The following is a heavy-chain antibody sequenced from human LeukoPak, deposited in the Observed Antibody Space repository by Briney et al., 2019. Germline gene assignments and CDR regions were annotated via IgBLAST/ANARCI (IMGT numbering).Heavy chain of an antibody. D-gene: IGHD6-13*01. Sequence: SETLSLTCTVSGGSISSYYWSWIRQPPGKGLEWIGYIYYSGSTNYNPSLKSRVTISVDTSKNQFSLKLSSVTAADTAVYYCARDLIAAAGTAFFDYWGQGTLVTVSS. V-gene: IGHV4-59*01. CDR1: GGSISSYY. CDR2: IYYSGST. CDR3: ARDLIAAAGTAFFDY. J-gene: IGHJ4*02.